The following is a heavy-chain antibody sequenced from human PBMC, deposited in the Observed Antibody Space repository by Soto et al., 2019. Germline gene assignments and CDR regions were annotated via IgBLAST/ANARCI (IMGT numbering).Heavy chain of an antibody. CDR2: INAGNGNT. CDR1: GYTFTSYA. J-gene: IGHJ4*02. Sequence: QVQLVQSGAEVKKPGASVKVSCKASGYTFTSYAMHWVRQAPGQRLEWMGWINAGNGNTKYSQKFQGRVTITRDTSASTAYMELSSLRSEDTAVYYCARRGVWTRSSPFDYGGQGTLVTVSS. D-gene: IGHD1-1*01. V-gene: IGHV1-3*01. CDR3: ARRGVWTRSSPFDY.